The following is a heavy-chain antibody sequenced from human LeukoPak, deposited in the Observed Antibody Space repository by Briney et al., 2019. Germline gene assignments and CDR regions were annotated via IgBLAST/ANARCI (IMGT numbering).Heavy chain of an antibody. CDR1: GGSISSRSYY. V-gene: IGHV4-39*01. D-gene: IGHD3-22*01. Sequence: PPETLSLTCTVSGGSISSRSYYWGWIRQPPGKGLEWIGSIYYSGSTYYNPSLKSRVTISVDTSKNQFSLKLNSVTAADTAVYYCARQYYYDSSGFPLDYWGQGTLVTVSS. CDR2: IYYSGST. J-gene: IGHJ4*02. CDR3: ARQYYYDSSGFPLDY.